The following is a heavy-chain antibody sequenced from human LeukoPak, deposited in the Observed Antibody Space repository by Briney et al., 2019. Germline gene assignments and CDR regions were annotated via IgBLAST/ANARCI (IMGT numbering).Heavy chain of an antibody. CDR1: GYSISSGYY. V-gene: IGHV4-38-2*01. CDR2: IYHSGRN. J-gene: IGHJ4*02. Sequence: SETLSLTCAVSGYSISSGYYWGWIRQPPGKGLEWIGSIYHSGRNYYNPSLKSRVTISVDTSKNQFSLKLSSVTAADTAVYYCARQVAAAGTGYFDYWGQGTLVTVSS. D-gene: IGHD6-13*01. CDR3: ARQVAAAGTGYFDY.